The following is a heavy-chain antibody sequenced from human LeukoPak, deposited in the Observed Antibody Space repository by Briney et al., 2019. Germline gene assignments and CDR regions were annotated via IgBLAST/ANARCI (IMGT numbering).Heavy chain of an antibody. D-gene: IGHD3-22*01. J-gene: IGHJ4*02. CDR3: ARTYYYDSSGYGH. Sequence: PSETLSLTCAVYGGSFSGYYWSWIRQPPGKGLEWTGETNHSGSTNYNPSLKSRVTISVDTSKNQFSLRLSSVTAADTAVYYCARTYYYDSSGYGHWGQGTLVTVSS. CDR2: TNHSGST. CDR1: GGSFSGYY. V-gene: IGHV4-34*01.